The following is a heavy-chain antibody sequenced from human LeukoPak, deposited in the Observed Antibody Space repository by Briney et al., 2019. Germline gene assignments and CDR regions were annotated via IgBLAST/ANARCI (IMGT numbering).Heavy chain of an antibody. CDR3: AKDIVVVPAPVGYFDL. Sequence: GGSLRLSCAASGFTFSTYGMHWVRQAPGNGLEWVSGISGSGGSTYYADSVKGRFTISRDNSKNTEYLQMNSLRAEDTAVYYCAKDIVVVPAPVGYFDLWGRGTLVTVSS. CDR2: ISGSGGST. D-gene: IGHD2-2*01. CDR1: GFTFSTYG. J-gene: IGHJ2*01. V-gene: IGHV3-23*01.